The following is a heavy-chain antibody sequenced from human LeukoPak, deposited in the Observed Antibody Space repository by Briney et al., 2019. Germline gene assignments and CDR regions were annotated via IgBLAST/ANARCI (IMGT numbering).Heavy chain of an antibody. J-gene: IGHJ6*02. D-gene: IGHD6-13*01. Sequence: GASVKVSFTSSGYTFTSYYMHRVRHAPGQGLEWVGWINPNSGGTNYAQKFQVRVTMTRDTSISTAYMEVSRLRSHDTAVYYGARDRKSIGAAGTDTYYYYGMDVWGQGTTVTVSS. CDR1: GYTFTSYY. CDR3: ARDRKSIGAAGTDTYYYYGMDV. V-gene: IGHV1-2*02. CDR2: INPNSGGT.